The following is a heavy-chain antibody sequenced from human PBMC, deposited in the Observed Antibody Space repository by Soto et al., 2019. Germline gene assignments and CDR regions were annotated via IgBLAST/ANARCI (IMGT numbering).Heavy chain of an antibody. CDR3: AHRVLRTVFGLVTTTAIYFDF. D-gene: IGHD3-3*01. J-gene: IGHJ4*02. CDR1: GFSLTTSGVG. CDR2: IYWDDDK. V-gene: IGHV2-5*02. Sequence: QITLNESGPTVVRPTETLTLTCIFSGFSLTTSGVGVGWVRQSPGKAPEWLAPIYWDDDKRYSESLKSRLTITKDTSKNQVVLTVANLDATDTATYYCAHRVLRTVFGLVTTTAIYFDFWGQGTPVAVSS.